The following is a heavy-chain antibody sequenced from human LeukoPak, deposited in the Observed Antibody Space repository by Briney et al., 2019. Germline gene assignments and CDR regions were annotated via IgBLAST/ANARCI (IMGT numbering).Heavy chain of an antibody. Sequence: PSETPSLTCTVSGGSISSYYWSWIRQPPGKGLEWIGYIYYSGSTNYNPSLKSRVTISVDTSKNQFSLKLSSVTAADTAVYYCAREAEAYCGGDCYSDYWGQGTLVTVSS. J-gene: IGHJ4*02. D-gene: IGHD2-21*02. V-gene: IGHV4-59*01. CDR2: IYYSGST. CDR1: GGSISSYY. CDR3: AREAEAYCGGDCYSDY.